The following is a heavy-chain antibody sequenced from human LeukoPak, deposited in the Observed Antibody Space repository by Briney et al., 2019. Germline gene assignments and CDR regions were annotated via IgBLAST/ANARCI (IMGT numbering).Heavy chain of an antibody. Sequence: PGGSLRLSCAASGFTFSSYWMRWVRQAPGKGLEWVANIKQDGSEKYYVDSVKGRFTISRDNAKNSLYLQMNSLRAEDTAVYYCARTETLWFGELFPDYWGQGTLATVSS. V-gene: IGHV3-7*01. D-gene: IGHD3-10*01. CDR1: GFTFSSYW. CDR2: IKQDGSEK. J-gene: IGHJ4*02. CDR3: ARTETLWFGELFPDY.